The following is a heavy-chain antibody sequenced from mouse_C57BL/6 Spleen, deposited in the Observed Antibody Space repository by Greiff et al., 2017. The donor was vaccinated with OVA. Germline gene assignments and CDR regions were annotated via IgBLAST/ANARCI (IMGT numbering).Heavy chain of an antibody. D-gene: IGHD2-2*01. CDR1: GYSITSGYY. CDR3: ARHGYYFDY. Sequence: EVKLQESGPGLVKPSQSLSLTCSVTGYSITSGYYWNWIRQFPGNKLEWMGYISYDGSNNYNPSLKNRISITRDTSKNQFFLKLNSVTTEDTATYYCARHGYYFDYWGQGTTLTVSS. CDR2: ISYDGSN. V-gene: IGHV3-6*01. J-gene: IGHJ2*01.